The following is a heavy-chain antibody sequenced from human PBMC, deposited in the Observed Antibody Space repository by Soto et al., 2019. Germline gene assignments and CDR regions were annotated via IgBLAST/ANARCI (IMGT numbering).Heavy chain of an antibody. CDR1: GGSFSGYY. V-gene: IGHV4-34*01. CDR3: ARGHRWIAAAGKWFDP. CDR2: INHSGST. J-gene: IGHJ5*02. Sequence: PSEILPLTCAVYGGSFSGYYWRWIRQPPGKGVEGIGEINHSGSTNYNPSLKSRVTISVDTSKNPFSLKLSSVAAADTGVYYCARGHRWIAAAGKWFDPWGQGTLVTVSS. D-gene: IGHD6-13*01.